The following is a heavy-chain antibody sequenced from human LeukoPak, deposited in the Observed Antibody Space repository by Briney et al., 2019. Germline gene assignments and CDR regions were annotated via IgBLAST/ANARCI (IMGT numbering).Heavy chain of an antibody. J-gene: IGHJ4*02. CDR2: INPSGGST. D-gene: IGHD3-22*01. Sequence: ASLKLSCKASGYTFTSYYMHCVRHAPGQGLEWMGIINPSGGSTSYAQKFQGRVTMTRDTSTSTVYMELSSLRSEDTAVYYCARGSSGYYQLDYWGQGTLVTVSS. V-gene: IGHV1-46*01. CDR3: ARGSSGYYQLDY. CDR1: GYTFTSYY.